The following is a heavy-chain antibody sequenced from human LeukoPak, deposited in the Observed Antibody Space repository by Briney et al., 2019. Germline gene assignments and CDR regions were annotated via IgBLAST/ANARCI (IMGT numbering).Heavy chain of an antibody. V-gene: IGHV1-69*05. CDR2: IIPIFGTA. J-gene: IGHJ3*02. CDR3: ATLHYYDSSGYYNHVFDI. Sequence: VASVKVSCKASGGTFSSYAISWVRQAPGQGLEWMGRIIPIFGTANYAQKFQGRVTITTDESTSTAYMELSSLRSEDTAVYYCATLHYYDSSGYYNHVFDIWGQGTMVTVSS. CDR1: GGTFSSYA. D-gene: IGHD3-22*01.